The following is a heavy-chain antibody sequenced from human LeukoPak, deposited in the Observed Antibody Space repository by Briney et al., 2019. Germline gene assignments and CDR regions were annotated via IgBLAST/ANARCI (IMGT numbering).Heavy chain of an antibody. Sequence: GGFLRLSCAASGFTFSSYGMHWVRQAPGKGLEWVAVIWYDGSNKYYADSVKGRFTISRDNSKNTLYPQMNSLRAEDTAVYYCAKDLQIVGATGFDYWGQGTLVTVSS. D-gene: IGHD1-26*01. CDR1: GFTFSSYG. J-gene: IGHJ4*02. CDR3: AKDLQIVGATGFDY. CDR2: IWYDGSNK. V-gene: IGHV3-33*06.